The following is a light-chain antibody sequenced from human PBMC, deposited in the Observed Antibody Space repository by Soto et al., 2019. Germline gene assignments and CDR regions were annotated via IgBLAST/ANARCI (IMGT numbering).Light chain of an antibody. CDR2: EVS. J-gene: IGLJ3*02. CDR1: RSDVGDYNY. Sequence: QSVLTQPASVSGSPGQSITISCTGTRSDVGDYNYVSWYQHHPGKGPKLMIYEVSNRPSGVSNRFSGSKSGYTASLTISGLQAEDEADYYCSSYTSSSFWVFGGGTKLTVL. V-gene: IGLV2-14*01. CDR3: SSYTSSSFWV.